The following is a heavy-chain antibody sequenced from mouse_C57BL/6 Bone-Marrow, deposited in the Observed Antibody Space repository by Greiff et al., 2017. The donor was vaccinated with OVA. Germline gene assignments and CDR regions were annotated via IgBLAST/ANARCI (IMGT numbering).Heavy chain of an antibody. J-gene: IGHJ3*01. CDR3: ARSQATAWFAY. CDR2: ISDGGSYT. Sequence: EVHLVESGGGLVKPGGSLKLSCAASGFTFSSYAMSWVRQTPEKRLEWVATISDGGSYTYYPDNVKGRFTISRDNAKNNLYLQMSHLKSEDTAMYYCARSQATAWFAYWGQGTLVTVSA. CDR1: GFTFSSYA. D-gene: IGHD3-2*02. V-gene: IGHV5-4*01.